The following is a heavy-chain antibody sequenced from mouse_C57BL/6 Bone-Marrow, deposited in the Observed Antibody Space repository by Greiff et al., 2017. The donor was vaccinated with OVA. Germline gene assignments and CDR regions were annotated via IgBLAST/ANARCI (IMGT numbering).Heavy chain of an antibody. D-gene: IGHD2-4*01. V-gene: IGHV1-82*01. CDR3: ARGGDYDYDEGFAD. Sequence: VKLQESGPELVKPGASVKISCKASGYAFSSSWMNWVKQRPGKGLEWIGRIYPGDGDTNYNGKFKGKATLTADKSSSTAYMQLSSLTSEDSAVYFCARGGDYDYDEGFADWGQGTLVTVSA. CDR1: GYAFSSSW. J-gene: IGHJ3*01. CDR2: IYPGDGDT.